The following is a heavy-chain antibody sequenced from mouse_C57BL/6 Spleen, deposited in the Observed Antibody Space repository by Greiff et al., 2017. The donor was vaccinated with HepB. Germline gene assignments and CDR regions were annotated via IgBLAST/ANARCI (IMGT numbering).Heavy chain of an antibody. CDR1: GYTFTDYY. CDR3: ARWHYDPYFDV. CDR2: INPNNGGT. Sequence: EVQLQQSGPELVKPGASVKISCKASGYTFTDYYMNWVKQSHGKSLEWIGDINPNNGGTSYNQKFKGKATLTVDKSSSTAYMELRSLTSEDSAFYYCARWHYDPYFDVWGTGTTVTVSS. V-gene: IGHV1-26*01. J-gene: IGHJ1*03. D-gene: IGHD2-4*01.